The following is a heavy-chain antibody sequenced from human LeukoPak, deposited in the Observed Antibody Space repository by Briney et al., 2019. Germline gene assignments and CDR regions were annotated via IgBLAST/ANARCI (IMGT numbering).Heavy chain of an antibody. CDR3: AKRTENYGDAPGMDV. CDR2: IIVGSGAT. J-gene: IGHJ6*02. Sequence: ASVKVSCKASGFTSTNFAVQWVRQARGQRLEWIGWIIVGSGATKCAQDFQERVTITRDLSTSTLYMELRSLTSEDTAVYYCAKRTENYGDAPGMDVWGQGTTVTVSS. V-gene: IGHV1-58*01. CDR1: GFTSTNFA. D-gene: IGHD4-17*01.